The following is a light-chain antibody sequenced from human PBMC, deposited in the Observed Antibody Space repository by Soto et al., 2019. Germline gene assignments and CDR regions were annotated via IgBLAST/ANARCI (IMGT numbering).Light chain of an antibody. CDR3: QSYDSSLSGWV. CDR2: GNS. J-gene: IGLJ3*02. V-gene: IGLV1-40*01. Sequence: QSVLTQPPSVSGAPGQRVTISCTGSSSNIGAGYDVHWYQQLPGTAPKLLTYGNSNRPSGVPDRFSGSKSGTSASLAITGLRAEDEADDYCQSYDSSLSGWVFGGGTKLTVL. CDR1: SSNIGAGYD.